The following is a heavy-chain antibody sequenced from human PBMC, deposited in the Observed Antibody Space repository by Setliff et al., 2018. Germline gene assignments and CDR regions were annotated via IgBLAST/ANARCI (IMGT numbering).Heavy chain of an antibody. D-gene: IGHD1-7*01. J-gene: IGHJ4*02. CDR3: ARTGTYRYFDS. CDR2: IHYRGTT. CDR1: GASINSGSNY. V-gene: IGHV4-39*01. Sequence: PSETLSLTCTVSGASINSGSNYWGWIRQPPGKGLEWIGRIHYRGTTYSNASLASRLTLSVDTSKNQFSLKLTSVTASDTAVYYCARTGTYRYFDSWGQGIRVTVS.